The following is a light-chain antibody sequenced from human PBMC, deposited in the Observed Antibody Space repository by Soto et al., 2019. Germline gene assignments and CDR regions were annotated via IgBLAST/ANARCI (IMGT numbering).Light chain of an antibody. V-gene: IGKV3-15*01. CDR3: QQYSEWPPVT. Sequence: EIVLTHSPGTLSLSPGERATLSCRASQSVGNHLAWYQHKPGQAPRLVISGASTRATGIPARFRGSGSETEFTLTISSLQSEDFGVYYCQQYSEWPPVTFGQGTRLEIK. J-gene: IGKJ5*01. CDR1: QSVGNH. CDR2: GAS.